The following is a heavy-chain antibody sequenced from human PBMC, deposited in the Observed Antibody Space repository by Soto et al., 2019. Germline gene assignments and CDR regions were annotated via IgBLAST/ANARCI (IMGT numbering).Heavy chain of an antibody. Sequence: GESRKISCKGSGYSFTTYWIGWVRQMPGKGLEWMGMIYPDDSDTKYSPSFQGQVTFSADKSINTAYLQWSSLKASDTAIYYCARLEWLSLAAWFDPWGQAPLVTVSS. D-gene: IGHD3-3*01. J-gene: IGHJ5*02. CDR1: GYSFTTYW. CDR3: ARLEWLSLAAWFDP. CDR2: IYPDDSDT. V-gene: IGHV5-51*01.